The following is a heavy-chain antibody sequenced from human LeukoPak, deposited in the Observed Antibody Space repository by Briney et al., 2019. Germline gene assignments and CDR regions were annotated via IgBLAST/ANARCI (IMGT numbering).Heavy chain of an antibody. Sequence: PSETLSLTCSVSGGSISSGHYYWGWIRQPPGKGLEWIGSIYYSGSTYYNPSLKSRVTISVDTSKNQFSLKLSSVTAADTAVYYCARHVGYSSSGYYYYYYMDVWGKGTTVTVSS. D-gene: IGHD6-6*01. CDR2: IYYSGST. J-gene: IGHJ6*03. CDR1: GGSISSGHYY. V-gene: IGHV4-39*01. CDR3: ARHVGYSSSGYYYYYYMDV.